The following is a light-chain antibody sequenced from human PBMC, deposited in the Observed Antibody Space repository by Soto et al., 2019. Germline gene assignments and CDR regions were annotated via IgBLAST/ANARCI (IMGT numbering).Light chain of an antibody. V-gene: IGKV3-20*01. J-gene: IGKJ2*01. Sequence: EIVLTQSPGTLSLSPGERATLSCRASQSVSSSYLAWYQQKPGQAPRLLIYGASSRATGIPDRFSGSGSGTGFPLTISRLEPEDFAVCYCQQYGSSSYTLGQGTKLEIK. CDR3: QQYGSSSYT. CDR2: GAS. CDR1: QSVSSSY.